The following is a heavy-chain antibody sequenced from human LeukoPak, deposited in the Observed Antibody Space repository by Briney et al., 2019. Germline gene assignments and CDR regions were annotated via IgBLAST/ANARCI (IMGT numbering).Heavy chain of an antibody. CDR1: GGSFSGYY. CDR2: INHSGST. Sequence: TSETLSLTCAVYGGSFSGYYWSWIRQPPGKGLEWIGEINHSGSTNYNPSLKSRVTISVDTSKNQFSLKLSSVTAADTAVYYCARAVRSPRYCSGGTCPSWSDPWGQGPLVTVSS. V-gene: IGHV4-34*01. CDR3: ARAVRSPRYCSGGTCPSWSDP. J-gene: IGHJ5*02. D-gene: IGHD2-15*01.